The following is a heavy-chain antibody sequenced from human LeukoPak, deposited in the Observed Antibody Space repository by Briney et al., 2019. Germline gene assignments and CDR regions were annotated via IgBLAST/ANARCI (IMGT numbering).Heavy chain of an antibody. V-gene: IGHV3-23*01. Sequence: PGGSLRLSCAVSGLTLSTYGMSWVRQAPGKGLEWVAGMSDSGGRTNYADSVKGRFTISRDNPKNTLYLQMNSLRAEDTAVYFCAKRGVVIRVILVGFHKEAYYFDSWGQGALVTVSS. CDR3: AKRGVVIRVILVGFHKEAYYFDS. CDR2: MSDSGGRT. CDR1: GLTLSTYG. D-gene: IGHD3-22*01. J-gene: IGHJ4*02.